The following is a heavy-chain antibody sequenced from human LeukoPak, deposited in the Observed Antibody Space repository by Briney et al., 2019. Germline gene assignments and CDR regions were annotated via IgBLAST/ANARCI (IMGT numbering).Heavy chain of an antibody. CDR2: ISGSGGST. V-gene: IGHV3-23*01. CDR3: AKHGDIVVVPAASRYFQH. CDR1: GFTFSSYA. J-gene: IGHJ1*01. D-gene: IGHD2-2*01. Sequence: PGESLRLSCAASGFTFSSYAMSWVRQAPGKGPEWVSAISGSGGSTYYADSVKGRFTISRDNSKNTLYPQMNSLRAEDTAVYYCAKHGDIVVVPAASRYFQHWGQGTLVTVSS.